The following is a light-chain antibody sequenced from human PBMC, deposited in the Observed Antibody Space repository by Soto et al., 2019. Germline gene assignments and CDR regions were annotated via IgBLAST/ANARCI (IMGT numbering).Light chain of an antibody. V-gene: IGLV1-51*01. CDR1: SSNIGNNF. J-gene: IGLJ2*01. Sequence: QSVLTQPPSVSAAPGQTVTISCSGSSSNIGNNFVSWYQQLPGTAPTLLIYDNNKRPSGIPARFSGSKSGTSGTLGITGLQTGDEADYYCGTWDGSLNAVVFGGGTKLTVL. CDR3: GTWDGSLNAVV. CDR2: DNN.